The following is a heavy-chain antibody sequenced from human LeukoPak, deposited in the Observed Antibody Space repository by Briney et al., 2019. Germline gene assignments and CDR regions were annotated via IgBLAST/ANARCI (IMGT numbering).Heavy chain of an antibody. J-gene: IGHJ4*02. CDR3: AKEGWNY. V-gene: IGHV3-23*01. Sequence: GWSLTLSCAASGFTFSTSIMSWVRQAPGKGLEWVSTISGSGGDTFYTDSVKGRFTISRDTSKNTLFLQMNSLTVEDTAVYFCAKEGWNYWGQGTLVTVSS. D-gene: IGHD3-3*01. CDR2: ISGSGGDT. CDR1: GFTFSTSI.